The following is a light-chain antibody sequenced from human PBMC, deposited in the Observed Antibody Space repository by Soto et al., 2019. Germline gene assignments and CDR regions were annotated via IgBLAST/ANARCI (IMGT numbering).Light chain of an antibody. CDR3: QQRFSWPPWT. CDR2: DTS. V-gene: IGKV3-11*01. Sequence: EVVLTQSPATLSLSPGGRATLACRASEDVDIYLAWYQQRPGQAPRLLIYDTSKRATGIPARFTGTGSGTDFTLTISSLEPEDFAVYYCQQRFSWPPWTFGQGTKVEIK. CDR1: EDVDIY. J-gene: IGKJ1*01.